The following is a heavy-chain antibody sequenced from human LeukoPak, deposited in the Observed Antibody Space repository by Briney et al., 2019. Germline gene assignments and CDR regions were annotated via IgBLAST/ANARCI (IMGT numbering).Heavy chain of an antibody. V-gene: IGHV3-66*03. CDR2: IYSDNT. CDR1: GFTVSSNS. J-gene: IGHJ6*03. Sequence: PGGSLRLSCTVSGFTVSSNSMSWVRQAPGKGLEWVSFIYSDNTHYSDSVKGRFTISRDNSKNTLYLQMNSLRAEDTAVYYCARDCPDYYYYMDVWGKGTTVTVSS. CDR3: ARDCPDYYYYMDV.